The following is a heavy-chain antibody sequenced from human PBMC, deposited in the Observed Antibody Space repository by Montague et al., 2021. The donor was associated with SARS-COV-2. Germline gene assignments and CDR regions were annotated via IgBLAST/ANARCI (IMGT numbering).Heavy chain of an antibody. CDR1: GASISTGIYY. CDR3: ARFGCGTREFDL. CDR2: IRTTGHT. Sequence: TLSLTCTVSGASISTGIYYWSWIRQPAGKGLEWIGSIRTTGHTDYNSSLESRVFMSAETSTNQFSLSLTSVTAADTAVYFCARFGCGTREFDLWGQGTLVTVSS. V-gene: IGHV4-61*02. J-gene: IGHJ4*02. D-gene: IGHD3-10*01.